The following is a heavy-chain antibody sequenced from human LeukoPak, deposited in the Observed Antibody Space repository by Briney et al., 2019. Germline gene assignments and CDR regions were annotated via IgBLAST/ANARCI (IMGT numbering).Heavy chain of an antibody. V-gene: IGHV1-2*02. Sequence: ASVKVSCKASGYTFTGYYMHWVRQAPGQGLEWMGWINPNSGGTNYAQKFQGRVTMTRDTSISTAYMELSRLRSDDTAVYYCARGGTELRYFDWFRQDYWGQGTLVTVSS. CDR2: INPNSGGT. CDR1: GYTFTGYY. J-gene: IGHJ4*02. D-gene: IGHD3-9*01. CDR3: ARGGTELRYFDWFRQDY.